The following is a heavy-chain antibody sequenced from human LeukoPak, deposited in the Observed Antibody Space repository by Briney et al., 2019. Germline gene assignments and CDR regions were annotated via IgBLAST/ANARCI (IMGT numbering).Heavy chain of an antibody. CDR1: GGSISSGDYY. Sequence: KPSQTLSLTCTVSGGSISSGDYYWSWIRQPPGKGLEWIGEINHSGSTNYNPSLKSRVTISVDTSKNQFSLKLSSVTAADTAVYYCARGIAVAGTGLDYWGQGTLVTVSS. J-gene: IGHJ4*02. D-gene: IGHD6-19*01. CDR2: INHSGST. CDR3: ARGIAVAGTGLDY. V-gene: IGHV4-30-4*08.